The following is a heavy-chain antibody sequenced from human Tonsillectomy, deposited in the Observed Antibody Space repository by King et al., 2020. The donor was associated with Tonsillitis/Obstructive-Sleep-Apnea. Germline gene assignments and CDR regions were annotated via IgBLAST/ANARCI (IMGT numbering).Heavy chain of an antibody. V-gene: IGHV1-69*09. CDR2: IIPILGIA. CDR3: ARGDGYNYDYFYMDV. Sequence: QLVQSGAEVKKPGSSVKVSCKASGGTFSTYAISWVRQAPGQGLEWMGRIIPILGIANYAQKFQGRVTITADKSTSTAYMELSSLRSEDTAVYYCARGDGYNYDYFYMDVWGKGTTVTVSS. CDR1: GGTFSTYA. D-gene: IGHD5-24*01. J-gene: IGHJ6*03.